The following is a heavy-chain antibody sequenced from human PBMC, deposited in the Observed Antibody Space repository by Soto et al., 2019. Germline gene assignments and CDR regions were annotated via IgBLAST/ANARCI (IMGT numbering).Heavy chain of an antibody. V-gene: IGHV3-33*01. CDR3: ARDDEYSGNGMDV. Sequence: QVQLVESGGGVVQPGRSLTLSCAASGFTFSNYGMHWVRQAPGKGLEWVAVILNDGSNRYHADSVKDRFTISSDNSKNTLYLQMNSLRAEDTAVYYCARDDEYSGNGMDVWGQGTTVTVS. J-gene: IGHJ6*02. D-gene: IGHD3-10*01. CDR1: GFTFSNYG. CDR2: ILNDGSNR.